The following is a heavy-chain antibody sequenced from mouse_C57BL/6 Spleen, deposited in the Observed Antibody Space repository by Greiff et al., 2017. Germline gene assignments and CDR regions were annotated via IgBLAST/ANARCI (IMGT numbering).Heavy chain of an antibody. CDR2: ISNLAYSI. Sequence: EVQLVASGGGLVQPGGSLKLSCAASGFTFSDYGMAWVRQAPRKGPEWVAFISNLAYSIYYADTVTGRFTISRENAKNTLYLEMSSLRSEDTAMYYCARQGSSGYFDVWGTGTTVTVSS. CDR1: GFTFSDYG. V-gene: IGHV5-15*01. J-gene: IGHJ1*03. CDR3: ARQGSSGYFDV. D-gene: IGHD1-3*01.